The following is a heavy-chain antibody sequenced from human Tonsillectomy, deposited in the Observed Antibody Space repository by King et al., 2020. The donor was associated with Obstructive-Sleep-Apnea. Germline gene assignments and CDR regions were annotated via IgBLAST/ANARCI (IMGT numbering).Heavy chain of an antibody. V-gene: IGHV3-11*06. Sequence: VQLVESGGGLVKPGGSLRLSCAASGFTFSDYYMSWIRQAPGKGLEGVSYISSSSSYTNYADSGKGRFTISRDNAKNSLYLQMNSLRAEDTAVYYCARVGYSSGWDIDYWGQGTLVTVSS. J-gene: IGHJ4*02. D-gene: IGHD6-19*01. CDR2: ISSSSSYT. CDR3: ARVGYSSGWDIDY. CDR1: GFTFSDYY.